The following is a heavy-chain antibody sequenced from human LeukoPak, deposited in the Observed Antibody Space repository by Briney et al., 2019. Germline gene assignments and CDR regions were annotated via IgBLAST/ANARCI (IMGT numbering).Heavy chain of an antibody. V-gene: IGHV4-39*07. CDR2: IYYSGST. CDR3: ARDGPSGYCSGGSCYSLYYYYYMDV. Sequence: SETLSLTCTVSGGSISSSSYYWGWIRQPPGKGLEWIGSIYYSGSTYYNPSLKGRVTISVDTSKNQFSLKLSSVTAADTAVYYCARDGPSGYCSGGSCYSLYYYYYMDVWGKGTTVTVSS. J-gene: IGHJ6*03. CDR1: GGSISSSSYY. D-gene: IGHD2-15*01.